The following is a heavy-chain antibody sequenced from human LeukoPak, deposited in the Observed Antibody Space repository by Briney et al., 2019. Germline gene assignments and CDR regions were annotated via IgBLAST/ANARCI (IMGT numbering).Heavy chain of an antibody. J-gene: IGHJ5*02. CDR3: IRDLPRTSGP. CDR1: GFTFSTAW. V-gene: IGHV3-74*01. CDR2: INGDGRRI. Sequence: GGSLRLSCVASGFTFSTAWMHWARQTPGKGLVWVSHINGDGRRINYADDVKGRFTISRDNAKNTLYLQMNSLRVEDTAVYYCIRDLPRTSGPWGQGTLVTVSS. D-gene: IGHD3-10*01.